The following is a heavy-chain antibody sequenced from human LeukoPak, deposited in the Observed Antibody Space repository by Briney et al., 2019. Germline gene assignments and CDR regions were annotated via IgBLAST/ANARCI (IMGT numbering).Heavy chain of an antibody. V-gene: IGHV3-7*03. J-gene: IGHJ4*02. D-gene: IGHD2/OR15-2a*01. CDR3: SGRDSSRSLWAY. Sequence: GGALRLSCPASGFPFISFLMNWVRQTPGRGGEWLANIKPDGREQYYLDSVRGRFTISRDNAKHSVYLDINNLRVDDTGVYYFSGRDSSRSLWAYWGQGTLLSLSS. CDR1: GFPFISFL. CDR2: IKPDGREQ.